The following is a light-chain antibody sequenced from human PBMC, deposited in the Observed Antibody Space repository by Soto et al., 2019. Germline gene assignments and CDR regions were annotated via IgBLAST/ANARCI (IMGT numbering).Light chain of an antibody. Sequence: DVQMTQSPSTLSASVGDRVTITCRASQGVNIWLAWYQQKPGRAPKLLIHRASILESGVPSRFSGSGSGTEFTLTISSLQPEDIATYYCQQYDNLPTFGQGTRLEIK. V-gene: IGKV1-5*03. CDR2: RAS. CDR1: QGVNIW. CDR3: QQYDNLPT. J-gene: IGKJ5*01.